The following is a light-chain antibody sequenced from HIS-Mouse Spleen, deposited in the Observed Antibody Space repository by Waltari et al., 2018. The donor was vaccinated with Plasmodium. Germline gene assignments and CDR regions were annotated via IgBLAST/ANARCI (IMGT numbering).Light chain of an antibody. V-gene: IGLV3-10*01. Sequence: SYELTQPPSLSVSPGKTPRIPCSGDALPKKSAYWYQQKSGQAPVLVIYEDSKRPSGIPERFSGSSSGTMATLTISGAQVEDEADYYCYSTDSSGNHRVFGGGTKLTVL. J-gene: IGLJ3*02. CDR3: YSTDSSGNHRV. CDR1: ALPKKS. CDR2: EDS.